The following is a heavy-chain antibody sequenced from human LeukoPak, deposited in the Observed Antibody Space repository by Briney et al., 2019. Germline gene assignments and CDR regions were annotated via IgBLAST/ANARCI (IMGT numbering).Heavy chain of an antibody. CDR1: GFTFSSYE. Sequence: TGGSLRLSCAASGFTFSSYEMNWVRQAPGKGLEWVSYISSSGSTIYYADSVKGRFTISRDNAKNSLYLQMNSLRVEDTAVYYCARDPLYCGGDCYHDYWGQGTLVTVSS. J-gene: IGHJ4*02. D-gene: IGHD2-21*02. V-gene: IGHV3-48*03. CDR2: ISSSGSTI. CDR3: ARDPLYCGGDCYHDY.